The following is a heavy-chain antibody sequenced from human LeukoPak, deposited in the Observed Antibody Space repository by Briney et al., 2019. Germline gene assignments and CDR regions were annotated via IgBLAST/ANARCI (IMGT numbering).Heavy chain of an antibody. D-gene: IGHD3-22*01. CDR1: GFTFDDYA. V-gene: IGHV3-9*01. J-gene: IGHJ4*02. CDR3: AKAGYYDSSGSPLGY. CDR2: ISWNSGSI. Sequence: GGSLRLSCAASGFTFDDYAMHWVRQAPGKGLEWVSGISWNSGSIGYADSVKGRFTISRDNAKNSLYLQMNSLRAEDTALYYCAKAGYYDSSGSPLGYWGQGTLVTVSS.